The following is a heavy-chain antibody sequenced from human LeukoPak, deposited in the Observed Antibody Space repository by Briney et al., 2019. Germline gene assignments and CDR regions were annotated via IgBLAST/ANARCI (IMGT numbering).Heavy chain of an antibody. CDR1: GYTFTDYY. CDR2: INPNDGDT. V-gene: IGHV1-2*02. CDR3: ARANFLYCSSSTCLFDY. D-gene: IGHD2-2*01. J-gene: IGHJ4*02. Sequence: ASVKVSCKASGYTFTDYYTHWVRQAPGQGFEWMGWINPNDGDTNYAQKFQGRVTMTGDTSISTAHMEVSRLRSDDTAVYYCARANFLYCSSSTCLFDYWGQGTLVTVSS.